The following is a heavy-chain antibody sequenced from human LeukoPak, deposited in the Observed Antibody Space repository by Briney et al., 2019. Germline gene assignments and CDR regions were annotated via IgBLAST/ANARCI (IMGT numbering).Heavy chain of an antibody. CDR3: ARHGGASPFDS. CDR2: VYYSGTT. Sequence: KPSDTLSLTCTVSGGSINIRNYYGGWIRQPLGKGLDWIGSVYYSGTTYYNPSLKSRVTISVDTSKNRFSLKLNSVTAADSAVYYCARHGGASPFDSWGQGTLVTVSS. CDR1: GGSINIRNYY. V-gene: IGHV4-39*01. D-gene: IGHD2-15*01. J-gene: IGHJ4*02.